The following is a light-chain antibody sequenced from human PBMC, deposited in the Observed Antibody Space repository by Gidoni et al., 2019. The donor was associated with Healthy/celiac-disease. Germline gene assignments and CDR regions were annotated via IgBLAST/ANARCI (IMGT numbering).Light chain of an antibody. CDR1: QSVSSY. CDR2: YAS. J-gene: IGKJ2*01. CDR3: QQRSNWTPYT. V-gene: IGKV3-11*01. Sequence: EIVLTQSPSTLSFSPGERATLSCRASQSVSSYLALYQQNPGQAPRLLIYYASNRATGIPARCSGSGAGTDVTITISSIEPEDFAVYYCQQRSNWTPYTFGQGTKLEIK.